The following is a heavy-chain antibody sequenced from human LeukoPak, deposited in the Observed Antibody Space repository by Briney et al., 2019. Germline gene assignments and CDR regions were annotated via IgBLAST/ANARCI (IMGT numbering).Heavy chain of an antibody. CDR3: ARRESGGNSYFDY. D-gene: IGHD4-23*01. CDR1: GYTFTSYY. CDR2: INPSGGST. J-gene: IGHJ4*02. Sequence: ASVKVSCKASGYTFTSYYMHWVRQAPGQGLEWMGMINPSGGSTSYAQKFQGRVTMTRDMSTSTVYMELSRLRSEDSAVYYCARRESGGNSYFDYWGQGTLVTVSS. V-gene: IGHV1-46*01.